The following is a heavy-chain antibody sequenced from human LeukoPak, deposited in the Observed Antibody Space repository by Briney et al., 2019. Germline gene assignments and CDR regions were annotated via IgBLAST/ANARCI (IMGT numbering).Heavy chain of an antibody. Sequence: PGGSLRLSCAASGLTFSSYWMSWVRQAPGKGLEWVANIKQDGSEKYYVDSVKGRFTISRDNAKNSLYLQMNSLRAEDTAVYYCASDRGDYYDSSGYRLYYFDYWGQGTLVTVSS. CDR1: GLTFSSYW. V-gene: IGHV3-7*03. CDR2: IKQDGSEK. J-gene: IGHJ4*02. D-gene: IGHD3-22*01. CDR3: ASDRGDYYDSSGYRLYYFDY.